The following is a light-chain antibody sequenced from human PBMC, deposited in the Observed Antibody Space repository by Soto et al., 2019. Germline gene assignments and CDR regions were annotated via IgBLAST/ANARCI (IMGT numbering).Light chain of an antibody. V-gene: IGLV2-14*01. J-gene: IGLJ2*01. CDR3: CSYTSISTSAV. Sequence: QSALTHPASVSGSPGQSITISCTGTSSDIGDYTHVSWYQQHPGKAPKLIIYEVSDRPSGVSNRFSGSKSGHTASLPTSGLQTEDEADYYCCSYTSISTSAVFGGGTKVTVL. CDR2: EVS. CDR1: SSDIGDYTH.